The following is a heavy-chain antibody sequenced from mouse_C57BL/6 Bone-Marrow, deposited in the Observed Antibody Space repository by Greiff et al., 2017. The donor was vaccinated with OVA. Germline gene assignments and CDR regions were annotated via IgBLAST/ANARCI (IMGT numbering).Heavy chain of an antibody. CDR1: GFTFSDYG. CDR3: ARLFPPYYLDY. Sequence: EVKVVESGGGLVKPGGSLKLSCAASGFTFSDYGMHWVRQAPEKGLEWVAYISSGSSTIYYADTVKGRFTISRDNAKNTLFLQMTSLRSEDTAMYYCARLFPPYYLDYWGQGTTLTVSS. CDR2: ISSGSSTI. V-gene: IGHV5-17*01. D-gene: IGHD1-1*02. J-gene: IGHJ2*01.